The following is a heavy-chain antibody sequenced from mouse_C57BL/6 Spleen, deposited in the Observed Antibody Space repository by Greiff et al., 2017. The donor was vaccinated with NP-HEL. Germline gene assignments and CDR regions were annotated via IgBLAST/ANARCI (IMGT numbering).Heavy chain of an antibody. CDR1: GYTFTSYW. Sequence: QVQLQQPGAELVKPGASVKLSCKASGYTFTSYWMHWVKQRPGQGLEWIGMIHPNSGSTNYNEKFKSKATLTVDKSSSTAYMQLSSLTSEDSAVYYCARVGTNYGSFWYFDVWGTGTTVTVSS. D-gene: IGHD1-1*01. V-gene: IGHV1-64*01. CDR3: ARVGTNYGSFWYFDV. J-gene: IGHJ1*03. CDR2: IHPNSGST.